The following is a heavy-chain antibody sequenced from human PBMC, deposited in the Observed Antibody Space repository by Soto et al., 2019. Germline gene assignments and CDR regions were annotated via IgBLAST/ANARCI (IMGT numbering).Heavy chain of an antibody. J-gene: IGHJ3*01. D-gene: IGHD3-9*01. CDR3: AREPAYYDILTCYSTDAFDL. Sequence: EVQLVESGGGLVQPGGSLRLSCAASGFTFSSYWMHWVLQAPGKGLVWVSRINSDGSSTSYADSVKGRFTIARDNAKNTLYLQMNSRRAEDTAVYYCAREPAYYDILTCYSTDAFDLWCQGTMVTVSS. CDR1: GFTFSSYW. V-gene: IGHV3-74*01. CDR2: INSDGSST.